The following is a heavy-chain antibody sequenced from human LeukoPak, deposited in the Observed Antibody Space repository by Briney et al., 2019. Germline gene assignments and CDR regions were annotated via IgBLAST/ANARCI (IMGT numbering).Heavy chain of an antibody. J-gene: IGHJ4*02. CDR3: ARGPSVGGNSGFDY. D-gene: IGHD4-23*01. V-gene: IGHV6-1*01. Sequence: SQTLSLTCAISGDSVSRNSAAWNWLRQSPSRGLEWLGRTYYRSKWYNDYAVSVKSRITINPDTSKNQFSLQLNSVTPEDTAVYYCARGPSVGGNSGFDYWGQGTLVTVSS. CDR2: TYYRSKWYN. CDR1: GDSVSRNSAA.